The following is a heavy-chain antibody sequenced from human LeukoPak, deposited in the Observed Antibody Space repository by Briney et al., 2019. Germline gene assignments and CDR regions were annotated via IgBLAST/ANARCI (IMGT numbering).Heavy chain of an antibody. CDR1: GFTFSSYA. V-gene: IGHV3-23*01. Sequence: PGGSLRLSCAASGFTFSSYATSWVRQAPGKGREWVSAISGSGGSTYYADSVKGRFTISRDNSKNTLYLQMNSLRAEDTAVYYCAKVGSSPGDYWGQGTLVTVSS. CDR3: AKVGSSPGDY. CDR2: ISGSGGST. D-gene: IGHD1-26*01. J-gene: IGHJ4*02.